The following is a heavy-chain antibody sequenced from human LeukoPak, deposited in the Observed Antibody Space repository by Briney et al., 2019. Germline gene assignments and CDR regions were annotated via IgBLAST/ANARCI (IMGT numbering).Heavy chain of an antibody. CDR2: LNWNGGST. J-gene: IGHJ4*02. Sequence: PGGSLRLSCAASGFTFDDNGMSWVRQAPGKGLEWVSGLNWNGGSTGYADSVKGRFTISRDNAKNSLYLQMNSLRAEDTAVYYCAKVLSLRYFDWVLYADCWGQGTLVTVSS. CDR3: AKVLSLRYFDWVLYADC. V-gene: IGHV3-20*04. CDR1: GFTFDDNG. D-gene: IGHD3-9*01.